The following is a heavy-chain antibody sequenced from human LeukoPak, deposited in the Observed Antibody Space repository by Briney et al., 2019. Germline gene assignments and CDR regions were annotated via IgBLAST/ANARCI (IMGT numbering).Heavy chain of an antibody. D-gene: IGHD6-13*01. CDR2: INANGGST. Sequence: GGSLRLSCAASGFTFSSYAMSWVRQAPGKGLEWVSVINANGGSTYCPDSVKGRFTISRDNSKNTLYLQMNSLRAEDTAVYYCATVGHGSSWYGYYFDYWGQGTLVTVSS. CDR3: ATVGHGSSWYGYYFDY. CDR1: GFTFSSYA. J-gene: IGHJ4*02. V-gene: IGHV3-23*01.